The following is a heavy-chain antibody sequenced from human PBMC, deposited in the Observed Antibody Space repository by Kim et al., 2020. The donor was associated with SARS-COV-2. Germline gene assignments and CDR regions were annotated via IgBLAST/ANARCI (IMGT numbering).Heavy chain of an antibody. Sequence: GGSLRLSCAASGFTFSNYAMHWVRQAPGKGLEWVAIISYDGSSKSYADSVKGRFTISRDNSKNTLYLQMNSLRAEDTAVYYCARDRACTSSSCYTGYWF. V-gene: IGHV3-30-3*01. CDR3: ARDRACTSSSCYTGYWF. CDR1: GFTFSNYA. D-gene: IGHD2-2*02. J-gene: IGHJ5*01. CDR2: ISYDGSSK.